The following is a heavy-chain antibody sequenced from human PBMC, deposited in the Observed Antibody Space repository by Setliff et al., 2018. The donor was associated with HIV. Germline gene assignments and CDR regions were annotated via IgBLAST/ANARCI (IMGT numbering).Heavy chain of an antibody. CDR3: VREPDY. CDR2: LYYRGGTS. Sequence: SETLSLTCSVSGASIASSNYYWGWVRQPPGKGLEWIGNLYYRGGTSYHNPSRKSRVTTSVDTSKNQFSLRLSSVTAADTAVYYCVREPDYWGQGTLVTVSS. J-gene: IGHJ4*02. CDR1: GASIASSNYY. D-gene: IGHD1-1*01. V-gene: IGHV4-39*01.